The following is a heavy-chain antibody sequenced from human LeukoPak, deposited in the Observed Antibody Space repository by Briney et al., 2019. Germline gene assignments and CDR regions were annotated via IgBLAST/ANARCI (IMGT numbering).Heavy chain of an antibody. CDR1: GYTFTSYY. CDR2: IHPSGGST. V-gene: IGHV1-46*01. Sequence: GASVKISCKASGYTFTSYYLHWVRQAPGQGLQWMGVIHPSGGSTSLAQKFQGRVTMTRDTSTSTVYMELSSLRSEDTAVYYCARMDMDPAMVTNFIEHWGQGTLVTVSS. J-gene: IGHJ1*01. D-gene: IGHD5-18*01. CDR3: ARMDMDPAMVTNFIEH.